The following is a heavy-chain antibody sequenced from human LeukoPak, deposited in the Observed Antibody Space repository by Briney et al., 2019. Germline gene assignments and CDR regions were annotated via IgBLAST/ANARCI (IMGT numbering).Heavy chain of an antibody. J-gene: IGHJ3*02. V-gene: IGHV4-39*01. CDR1: GGSISSGSYY. Sequence: PSETLSLTCTVSGGSISSGSYYWSWIRQPPGKGLEWIGEINHSGSTNYNPSLKSRVTISVDTSKNQFSLKLSSVTAADTAVYYCARHPPKYPRIVGASGAFDIWGQGTMVTVSS. CDR3: ARHPPKYPRIVGASGAFDI. CDR2: INHSGST. D-gene: IGHD1-26*01.